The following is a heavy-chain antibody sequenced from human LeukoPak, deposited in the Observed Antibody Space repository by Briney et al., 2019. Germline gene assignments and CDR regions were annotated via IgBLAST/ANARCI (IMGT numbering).Heavy chain of an antibody. V-gene: IGHV4-31*03. D-gene: IGHD5-24*01. J-gene: IGHJ4*02. CDR2: VYYSGST. Sequence: SETLSLTCTVSGGSISSSSYYWSWIRQHPGKGLEWIGCVYYSGSTYFNPSLKSRVTISVDTSKNQFSLNLSSVTAADTAVYYCARGRDAYKVGYWGQGTLVTVSS. CDR3: ARGRDAYKVGY. CDR1: GGSISSSSYY.